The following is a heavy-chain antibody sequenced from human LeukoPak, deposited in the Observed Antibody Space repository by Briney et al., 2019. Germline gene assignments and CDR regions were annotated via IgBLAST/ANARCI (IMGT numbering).Heavy chain of an antibody. V-gene: IGHV1-2*06. CDR3: ARNPRYCISASCYFDY. CDR1: GYTFTGYY. D-gene: IGHD2-2*01. Sequence: GASVKVSCKASGYTFTGYYMHWVRQAPGQGLEWMGRINPNSGGTNYAQKFQGSVTMTRDTSISTAYMELSGLRSDDTAVYYCARNPRYCISASCYFDYWGQGTLVTVSS. CDR2: INPNSGGT. J-gene: IGHJ4*02.